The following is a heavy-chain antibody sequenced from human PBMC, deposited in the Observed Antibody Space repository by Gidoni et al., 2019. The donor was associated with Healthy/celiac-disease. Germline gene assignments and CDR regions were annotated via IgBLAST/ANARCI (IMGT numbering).Heavy chain of an antibody. D-gene: IGHD4-17*01. Sequence: QVQLQQWGAGLLKPSETLSLTCAVYGGSFSGYYWSWIRQPPGKGLEWIGEINHSGSTNYNPSLKSRVTISVDTSKNQFSLKLSSVTAADTAVYYCARVTLLTSNIRYGDYVANWFDPWGQGTLVTVSS. J-gene: IGHJ5*02. V-gene: IGHV4-34*01. CDR2: INHSGST. CDR1: GGSFSGYY. CDR3: ARVTLLTSNIRYGDYVANWFDP.